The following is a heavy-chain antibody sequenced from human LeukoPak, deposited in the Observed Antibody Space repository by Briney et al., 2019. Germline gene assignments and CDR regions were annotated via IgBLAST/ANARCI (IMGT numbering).Heavy chain of an antibody. D-gene: IGHD5/OR15-5a*01. J-gene: IGHJ4*02. V-gene: IGHV3-23*01. CDR3: AKLNLRPGDY. CDR1: GLTFSSYA. CDR2: ISGSGDNT. Sequence: TGGSLRLSCAASGLTFSSYAMSWVRQAPGKGLEWVSGISGSGDNTNYADSVKGRFTISRDNSKSTLYLQMNSLRAEDTAVYYCAKLNLRPGDYWGQGTLVTVSS.